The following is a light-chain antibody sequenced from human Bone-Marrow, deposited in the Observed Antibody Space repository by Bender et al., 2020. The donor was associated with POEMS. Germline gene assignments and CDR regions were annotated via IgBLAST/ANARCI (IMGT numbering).Light chain of an antibody. CDR2: KDS. CDR3: QSTDSNTTFIL. V-gene: IGLV3-25*03. Sequence: SYELTQPPSVSVSPGQTARITCPADVLPNQYAYWYQQKPAQAPVLAIYKDSEGPSGSPERFSGSRSGTPATLVISGVQAEDEAGYYCQSTDSNTTFILFGGGTKLPVL. J-gene: IGLJ2*01. CDR1: VLPNQY.